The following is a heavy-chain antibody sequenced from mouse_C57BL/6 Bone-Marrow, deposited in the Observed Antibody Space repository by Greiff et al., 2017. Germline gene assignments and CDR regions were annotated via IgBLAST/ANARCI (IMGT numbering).Heavy chain of an antibody. J-gene: IGHJ4*01. V-gene: IGHV1-55*01. CDR2: IYPGSGST. Sequence: QVQLQQPGAELVKPGASVRMSCTASGYTFTSYWITWVKQRPGQGLEWIGDIYPGSGSTNYNEKLKIKATLTVDTSSSTAYMQLSSLTSEDSAVYYCAIWYLYAMDYWGQGTSVTVSS. CDR1: GYTFTSYW. D-gene: IGHD2-1*01. CDR3: AIWYLYAMDY.